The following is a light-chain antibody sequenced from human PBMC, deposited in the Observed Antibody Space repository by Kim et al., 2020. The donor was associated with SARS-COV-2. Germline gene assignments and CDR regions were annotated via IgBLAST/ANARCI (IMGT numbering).Light chain of an antibody. CDR1: QSVDSSY. CDR2: GAS. Sequence: EVVMTQSPATLSLSPGERAALSCRASQSVDSSYLAWYQQKPGQAPRLLIYGASSRPTGVPDRFSGSGSGTDFTLTISRLEPEDFAVYYCYQSAYSRTFGQGTKVDIK. CDR3: YQSAYSRT. J-gene: IGKJ1*01. V-gene: IGKV3-20*01.